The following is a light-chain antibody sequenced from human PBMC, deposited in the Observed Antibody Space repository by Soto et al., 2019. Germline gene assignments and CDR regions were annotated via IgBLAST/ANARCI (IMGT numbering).Light chain of an antibody. CDR1: QSVSSSY. CDR3: QQYGSSPT. CDR2: DVS. Sequence: EIVLTQSPGTLSLSPGERATLSCRSSQSVSSSYLAWYQQKPGQAPRLLIYDVSSRATGIPDRFSGSGSGKDFPLTISRLEPEDFSVYYCQQYGSSPTFGQGTKVEIK. V-gene: IGKV3-20*01. J-gene: IGKJ1*01.